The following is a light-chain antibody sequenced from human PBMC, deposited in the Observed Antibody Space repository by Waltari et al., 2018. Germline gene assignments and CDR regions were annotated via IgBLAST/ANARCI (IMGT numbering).Light chain of an antibody. V-gene: IGLV1-40*01. CDR1: SSNIRAGFD. Sequence: QSVLTQPPSVSGAPGQRVTISCTGSSSNIRAGFDVHWYQQLPGAAPKLLIYGNTNRPSGVPDRFSGSKSGTSASLAITGLQAEDEADYYCQSFDNSLRRSVIFGGGTKLTVL. CDR2: GNT. CDR3: QSFDNSLRRSVI. J-gene: IGLJ2*01.